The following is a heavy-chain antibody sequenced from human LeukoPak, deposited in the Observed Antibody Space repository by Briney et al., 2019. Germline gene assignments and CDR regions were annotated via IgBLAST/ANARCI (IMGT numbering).Heavy chain of an antibody. J-gene: IGHJ6*03. CDR2: IYYSGIT. V-gene: IGHV4-39*07. CDR1: GGSISSGSYY. Sequence: PSETLSLTCTVSGGSISSGSYYWGWIRQPPGKGLEWIGNIYYSGITDYNPSLKSRVTISVDTSKNQFSLKLSSVTAADTAVYYCARVLPWYMDVWGKGTTITVSS. CDR3: ARVLPWYMDV.